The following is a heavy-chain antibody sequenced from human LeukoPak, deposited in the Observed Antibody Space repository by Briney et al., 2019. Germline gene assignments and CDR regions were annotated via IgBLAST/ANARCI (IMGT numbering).Heavy chain of an antibody. CDR3: ARLGGSEGAFDI. V-gene: IGHV4-39*01. Sequence: PSETLSLTCTVSGGSISSYYWSWIRQPPGKGLEWIGSIYYSGSTYYNPSLKSRVTISVDTSKNQFSLKLSSVTAADTAVYYCARLGGSEGAFDIWGQGTMVTVSS. CDR1: GGSISSYY. CDR2: IYYSGST. D-gene: IGHD1-26*01. J-gene: IGHJ3*02.